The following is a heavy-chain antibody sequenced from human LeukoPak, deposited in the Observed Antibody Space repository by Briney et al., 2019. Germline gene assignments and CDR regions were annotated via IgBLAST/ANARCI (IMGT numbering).Heavy chain of an antibody. CDR1: GGSISSYY. J-gene: IGHJ3*02. V-gene: IGHV4-4*07. CDR2: IYTSGST. Sequence: SETLSLTCTVSGGSISSYYWSWIRQPAGKGLEWIGRIYTSGSTNYNPSLKSRVTMSVDTSKNQFSLKLSSVTAADTAVYYCARVRRKYQLLLINHDAFDIWGQGTMVTVSS. CDR3: ARVRRKYQLLLINHDAFDI. D-gene: IGHD2-2*01.